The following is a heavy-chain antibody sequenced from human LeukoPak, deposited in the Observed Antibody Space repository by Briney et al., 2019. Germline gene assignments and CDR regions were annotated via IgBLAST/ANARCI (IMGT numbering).Heavy chain of an antibody. CDR3: AKTMKVKTYYYGSGTWAPGY. CDR2: ITGSGDST. V-gene: IGHV3-23*01. J-gene: IGHJ4*02. D-gene: IGHD3-10*01. CDR1: GFTFGSYA. Sequence: GGSLRLSCADSGFTFGSYAMSWVRQAPGKGLEWVSTITGSGDSTYYADSVEGRFAISRDNSKNTLYLQMNSLRAEDTAVYYCAKTMKVKTYYYGSGTWAPGYWGQGTLVTVSS.